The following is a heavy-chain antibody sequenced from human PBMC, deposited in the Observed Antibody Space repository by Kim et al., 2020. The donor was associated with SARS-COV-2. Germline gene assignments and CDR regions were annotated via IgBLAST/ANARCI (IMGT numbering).Heavy chain of an antibody. CDR3: ARSEPYYYDSSGYYYQPAVWYFDL. V-gene: IGHV4-4*02. CDR1: GGSISSSNW. D-gene: IGHD3-22*01. CDR2: IYHSGST. Sequence: SETLSLTCAVSGGSISSSNWWSWVRQPPGKGLEWIGEIYHSGSTNYNPSLKSRVTISVDKSKNQFSLKLSSVTAADTAVYYCARSEPYYYDSSGYYYQPAVWYFDLWGRGTLVTVSS. J-gene: IGHJ2*01.